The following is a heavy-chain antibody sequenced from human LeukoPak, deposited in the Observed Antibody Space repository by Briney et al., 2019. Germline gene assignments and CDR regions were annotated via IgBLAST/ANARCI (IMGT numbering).Heavy chain of an antibody. V-gene: IGHV4-34*12. J-gene: IGHJ3*02. Sequence: PSETLSLTCAVYGGSFNNYYWTWARQTPRKGLEWIGEIFFSGSSNYNPSLKSRVTISVQRSNNQFSMKLDSVTAADTAVYYCARDSRNAFDIWGQGTMVTVSS. CDR1: GGSFNNYY. CDR3: ARDSRNAFDI. D-gene: IGHD1-14*01. CDR2: IFFSGSS.